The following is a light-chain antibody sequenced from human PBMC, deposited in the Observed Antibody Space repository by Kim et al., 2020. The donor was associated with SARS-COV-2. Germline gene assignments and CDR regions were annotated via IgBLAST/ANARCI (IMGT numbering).Light chain of an antibody. CDR1: KDISTY. V-gene: IGKV1-12*01. CDR2: GAS. J-gene: IGKJ4*01. CDR3: QQGKSFSLT. Sequence: AYVGDNVTITCRASKDISTYLAWYQQKPRKAPKLLIYGASSLQRGVPSRFSGRGSGTDFTLTISSMQPEDSATYYCQQGKSFSLTFGGGTKLEIK.